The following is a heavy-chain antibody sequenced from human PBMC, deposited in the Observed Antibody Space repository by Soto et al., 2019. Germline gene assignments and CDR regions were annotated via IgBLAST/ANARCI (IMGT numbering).Heavy chain of an antibody. V-gene: IGHV4-31*03. CDR3: ARDRERVYYYFWSGSNWFDP. D-gene: IGHD3-3*01. CDR1: GGSISSGGYY. J-gene: IGHJ5*02. CDR2: IYYSGST. Sequence: QVQLQESGPGLVKPSQTLSLTCTVSGGSISSGGYYWSWIRQHPGKGLEWIGYIYYSGSTYYNPSLKSRVTISVYTSKNQFSLNLSSVTAADTAVYYCARDRERVYYYFWSGSNWFDPGGQGTLVTVSS.